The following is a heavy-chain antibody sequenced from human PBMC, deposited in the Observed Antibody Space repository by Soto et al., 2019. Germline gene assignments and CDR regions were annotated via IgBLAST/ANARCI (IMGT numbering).Heavy chain of an antibody. D-gene: IGHD2-8*02. CDR3: ARDKLTGLFDY. CDR2: INHSGST. V-gene: IGHV4-34*01. Sequence: SETLSLTCAVYGGSFSAYYWTWIRQPPETGLEWIGEINHSGSTNYNPSLKSRVTISVDTSKNQFSLKLTSVTAADTAVYYCARDKLTGLFDYWGQGTLVTVSS. CDR1: GGSFSAYY. J-gene: IGHJ4*02.